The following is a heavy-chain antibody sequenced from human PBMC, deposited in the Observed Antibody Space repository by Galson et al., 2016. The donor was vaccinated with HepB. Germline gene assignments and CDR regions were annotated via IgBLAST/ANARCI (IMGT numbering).Heavy chain of an antibody. V-gene: IGHV3-48*04. CDR1: GFTFSSYA. J-gene: IGHJ4*02. CDR2: ISSSSNAP. D-gene: IGHD6-13*01. Sequence: SLRLSCAASGFTFSSYAMSWVRQAPEKGLEWVSHISSSSNAPYYTDSLKGRVTISRDNAKNSLYLQMNSLRAEDTAVYYCARVLAAAGFDYWGQGTLVTVSS. CDR3: ARVLAAAGFDY.